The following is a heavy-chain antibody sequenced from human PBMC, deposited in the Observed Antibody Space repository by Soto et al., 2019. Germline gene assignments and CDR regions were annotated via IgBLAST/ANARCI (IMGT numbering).Heavy chain of an antibody. J-gene: IGHJ6*02. D-gene: IGHD4-17*01. CDR3: ARLTTVTHYYYYYGMDV. V-gene: IGHV1-8*01. CDR1: GYTFTSYD. CDR2: MNPNSGNT. Sequence: ASVKVSCKASGYTFTSYDINWVRQATGQGLEWMGWMNPNSGNTGYAQKFQGRVTMTRNTSISTAYMELSSLRSEDTAVYYCARLTTVTHYYYYYGMDVWGQGTTVTVSS.